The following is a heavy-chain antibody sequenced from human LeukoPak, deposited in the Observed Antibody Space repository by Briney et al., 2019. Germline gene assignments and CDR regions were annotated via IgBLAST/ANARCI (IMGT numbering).Heavy chain of an antibody. CDR2: IYTSGST. CDR1: GGSISSYY. Sequence: SETLSLTCTVSGGSISSYYWSWIRQPAGNELEWIRRIYTSGSTNYNPSLNSRVTMSVNTSKNQFSLKLSSVTAADTAVYYCARDGGSDYDFWSGGWFDPWGQGTLVTVSS. V-gene: IGHV4-4*07. D-gene: IGHD3-3*01. CDR3: ARDGGSDYDFWSGGWFDP. J-gene: IGHJ5*02.